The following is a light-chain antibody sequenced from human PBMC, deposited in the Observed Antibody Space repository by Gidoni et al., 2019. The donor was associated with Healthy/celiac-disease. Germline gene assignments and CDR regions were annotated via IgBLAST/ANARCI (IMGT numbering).Light chain of an antibody. CDR3: QGWDSLHVV. Sequence: SYELTHPPSVSVSPGQTASITCPGDKLGDKYACWYQQKPGQSPVLVIYQDSKRPSGIPERFSGSNSGNTATLTISGTQAKDEADYYCQGWDSLHVVFGGGTKLTVL. J-gene: IGLJ2*01. CDR1: KLGDKY. V-gene: IGLV3-1*01. CDR2: QDS.